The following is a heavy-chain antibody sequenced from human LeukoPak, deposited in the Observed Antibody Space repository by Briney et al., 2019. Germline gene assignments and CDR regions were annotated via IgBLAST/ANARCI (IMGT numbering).Heavy chain of an antibody. CDR2: ISGSGGST. V-gene: IGHV3-23*01. CDR3: APGTVAGTHY. CDR1: GFTFSSYA. J-gene: IGHJ4*02. Sequence: GGSLRLSCAASGFTFSSYAMSWVRQAPGKGLEWVSVISGSGGSTYYADSVKGRFTISRDNSKNTLYLQMNSLRAEDTAVYYCAPGTVAGTHYWGQGTLVTVSS. D-gene: IGHD6-19*01.